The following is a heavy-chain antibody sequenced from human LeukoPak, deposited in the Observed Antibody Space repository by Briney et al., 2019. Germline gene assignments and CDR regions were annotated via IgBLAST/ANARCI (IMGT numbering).Heavy chain of an antibody. V-gene: IGHV5-51*01. J-gene: IGHJ4*02. Sequence: GESLKISCKGSGYSFSIYWIGWVRQMPGRGLEWMGIIYPGDSETRYSPSFQGQVTISADKSISTAYLQWSSLKASDTAMYYCARRDSSGWSYSWGQGTLVTVSS. CDR1: GYSFSIYW. D-gene: IGHD6-19*01. CDR2: IYPGDSET. CDR3: ARRDSSGWSYS.